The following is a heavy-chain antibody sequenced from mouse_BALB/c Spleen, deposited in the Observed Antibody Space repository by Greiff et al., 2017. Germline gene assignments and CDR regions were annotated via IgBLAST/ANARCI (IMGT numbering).Heavy chain of an antibody. CDR1: GYSITSDYA. D-gene: IGHD2-4*01. CDR3: ARSTLDYDDMGYAMDY. J-gene: IGHJ4*01. Sequence: EVKLMESGPGLVKPSQSLSLTCTVTGYSITSDYAWNWIRQFPGNKLEWMGYISYSGSTSYNPSLKSRISITRDTSKNQFFLQLNSVTTEDTATYYCARSTLDYDDMGYAMDYWGQGTSVTVSS. CDR2: ISYSGST. V-gene: IGHV3-2*02.